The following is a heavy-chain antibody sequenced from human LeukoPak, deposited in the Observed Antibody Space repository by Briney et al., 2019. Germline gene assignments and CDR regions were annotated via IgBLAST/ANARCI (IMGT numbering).Heavy chain of an antibody. CDR3: ARFYYWRQYCSGGSCSSTSYGMDV. CDR1: GYTFTSYG. CDR2: ISAYNGNT. J-gene: IGHJ6*02. D-gene: IGHD2-15*01. V-gene: IGHV1-18*01. Sequence: ASVKVSCKASGYTFTSYGISWVRQAPGQGLEWMGWISAYNGNTNYAQKLQGRVTMTTDTSTSTAYMELSRLRSDDTAVYYCARFYYWRQYCSGGSCSSTSYGMDVWGQGTTVTVSS.